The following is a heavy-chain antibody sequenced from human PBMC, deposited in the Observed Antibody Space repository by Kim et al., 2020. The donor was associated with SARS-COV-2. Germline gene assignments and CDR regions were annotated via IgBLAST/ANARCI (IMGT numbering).Heavy chain of an antibody. CDR2: ISADGTNT. CDR1: GFRFEDYA. Sequence: GGSLRLSCAASGFRFEDYAMQWVRQVPGKGLEWISLISADGTNTNYADSVKGRFTVSRDNNKNSLYLQMNSLRKEDTAFYYCAKDICSSTSGPYYYYYGMDVWGQGTTVIVSS. V-gene: IGHV3-43*02. D-gene: IGHD2-2*01. CDR3: AKDICSSTSGPYYYYYGMDV. J-gene: IGHJ6*02.